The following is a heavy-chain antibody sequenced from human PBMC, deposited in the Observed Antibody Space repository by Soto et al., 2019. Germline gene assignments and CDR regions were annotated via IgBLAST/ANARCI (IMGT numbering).Heavy chain of an antibody. V-gene: IGHV4-59*08. CDR1: GGSISSYY. Sequence: SETLSLTCTVSGGSISSYYWSWIRQPPGKGLEWIGYIYYSGSTNYNPSLKSRVTISVDTSKNQFSLKLGSVTAADTAVYYCARHYDFWSGYRRPQGHDYYYYMDVWGKGTTVTVSS. CDR3: ARHYDFWSGYRRPQGHDYYYYMDV. J-gene: IGHJ6*03. CDR2: IYYSGST. D-gene: IGHD3-3*01.